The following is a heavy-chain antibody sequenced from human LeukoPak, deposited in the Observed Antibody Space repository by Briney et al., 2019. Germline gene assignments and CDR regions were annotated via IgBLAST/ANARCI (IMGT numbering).Heavy chain of an antibody. J-gene: IGHJ3*02. CDR1: GYTFTGHY. CDR2: INPNSGGT. CDR3: ARDGGYDDAFDI. Sequence: ASVKVSCKASGYTFTGHYMHWVRQAPGQGLEWMGWINPNSGGTNYAQKFQGRVTMTRDTSISTAYMELSRLRSDDTAVYYCARDGGYDDAFDIWGQGTMVTVSS. D-gene: IGHD5-12*01. V-gene: IGHV1-2*02.